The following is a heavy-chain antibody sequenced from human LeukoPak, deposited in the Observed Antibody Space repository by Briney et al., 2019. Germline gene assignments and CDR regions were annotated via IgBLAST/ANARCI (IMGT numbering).Heavy chain of an antibody. CDR1: GYTFTSYD. CDR3: ARDSSGGNWFDP. CDR2: MNPNCGNT. V-gene: IGHV1-8*01. D-gene: IGHD6-19*01. J-gene: IGHJ5*02. Sequence: ASVKVSCKASGYTFTSYDINWVRQATGQGLEWMGWMNPNCGNTGYAQKFQGRVTMTRNTSISTAYMELSSLRSEDTAVYYCARDSSGGNWFDPWGQGTLVTVSS.